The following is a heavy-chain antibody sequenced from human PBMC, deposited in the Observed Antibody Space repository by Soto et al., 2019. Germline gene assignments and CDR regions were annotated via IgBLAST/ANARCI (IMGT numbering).Heavy chain of an antibody. CDR2: ISYDGTKT. D-gene: IGHD6-19*01. CDR1: GFTFSIYA. V-gene: IGHV3-30*18. J-gene: IGHJ4*02. CDR3: AKDRGPRRQWLIDSSNY. Sequence: QVQLVESGGGVVQPGRSLRVSCAASGFTFSIYAMHWVRQAPGTGLDWVAVISYDGTKTYYAESVKGRFTISRDNSKNTVYLQINTLRDEDTAVYYSAKDRGPRRQWLIDSSNYWCQRTMVTV.